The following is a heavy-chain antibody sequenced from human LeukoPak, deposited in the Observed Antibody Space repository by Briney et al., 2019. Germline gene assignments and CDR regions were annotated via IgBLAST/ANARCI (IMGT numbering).Heavy chain of an antibody. CDR3: ARQRADYFYHYLDV. CDR1: GGSISSTSYY. CDR2: VYYGGNT. V-gene: IGHV4-39*01. J-gene: IGHJ6*03. Sequence: PSETLSLTCTVSGGSISSTSYYWDWVRQPPGKGLEWIVNVYYGGNTFYNSSLESRVTISVDMSKNQFSLKLTSLTAADTAVYYCARQRADYFYHYLDVWGKGTSVTVSS.